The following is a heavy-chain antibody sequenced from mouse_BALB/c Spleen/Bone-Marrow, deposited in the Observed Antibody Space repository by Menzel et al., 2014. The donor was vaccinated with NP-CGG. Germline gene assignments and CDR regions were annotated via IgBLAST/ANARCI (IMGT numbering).Heavy chain of an antibody. CDR2: ISSASSPL. V-gene: IGHV5-17*02. D-gene: IGHD2-4*01. CDR3: TRKGALITHYYALDY. J-gene: IGHJ4*01. Sequence: EVQGVDSGGGLVQPGGSRKLSCAPSGFTFSSFGMNWVGRAPEKGLEGVAYISSASSPLYYQDTVKGRYTISRDNPKKTLFLQMTSLRSEDTAMYYCTRKGALITHYYALDYWGQGTAVTVSS. CDR1: GFTFSSFG.